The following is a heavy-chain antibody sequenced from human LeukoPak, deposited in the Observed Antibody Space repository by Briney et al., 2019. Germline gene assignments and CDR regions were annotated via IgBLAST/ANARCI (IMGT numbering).Heavy chain of an antibody. J-gene: IGHJ6*02. CDR3: ARDLVVVGSYFYYGVDV. V-gene: IGHV3-7*01. Sequence: PGGSLRLSCAASGFSISAYWMTWVRQAPGKGLEWVANISQDGSEKYSVDSVKGRFTISRDNAKNSLYLQMDSLRAEDTAVYYCARDLVVVGSYFYYGVDVWGQGTTVTVSS. CDR2: ISQDGSEK. CDR1: GFSISAYW. D-gene: IGHD2-21*01.